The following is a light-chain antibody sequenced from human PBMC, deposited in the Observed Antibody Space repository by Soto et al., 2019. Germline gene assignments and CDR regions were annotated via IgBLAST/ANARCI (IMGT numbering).Light chain of an antibody. CDR2: EVT. CDR3: NSYTNSSAVV. V-gene: IGLV2-14*01. J-gene: IGLJ2*01. Sequence: QSVLTQPASVSGCPGQSITISCAGTRDDIGAHDYVSWYQQHPGNAPKLLVYEVTNRPSGVSDRFSGSKSGNTASLTISGLQAEDEADYYCNSYTNSSAVVFGGGTKVTVL. CDR1: RDDIGAHDY.